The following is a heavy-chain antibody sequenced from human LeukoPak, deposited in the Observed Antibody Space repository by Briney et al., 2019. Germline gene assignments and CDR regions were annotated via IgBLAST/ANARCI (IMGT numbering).Heavy chain of an antibody. D-gene: IGHD3-9*01. CDR1: GFIFSNYA. CDR3: AKWGDYDILTGYYDSDY. CDR2: IVGRGSST. J-gene: IGHJ4*02. Sequence: GASLRLSCAASGFIFSNYAMSWVRQAPGKGLERVSAIVGRGSSTYYADSVKGRFTISRDNSNNTLYLQLNRLRAEDTAVYYCAKWGDYDILTGYYDSDYWGQGALVTVSS. V-gene: IGHV3-23*01.